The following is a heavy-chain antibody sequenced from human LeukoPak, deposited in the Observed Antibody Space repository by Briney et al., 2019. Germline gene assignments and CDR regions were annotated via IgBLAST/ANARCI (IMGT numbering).Heavy chain of an antibody. J-gene: IGHJ4*02. CDR1: GFTFSIYA. CDR2: ISSNGGST. V-gene: IGHV3-64*01. CDR3: AKVWGHCSSTSCYRGFFDY. D-gene: IGHD2-2*01. Sequence: GGSLRLSCAASGFTFSIYAMYWVRQAPGKGLEYVSAISSNGGSTYYANSVKGRFTISRDNSKNTLYLQMNSLRAEDMAVYYCAKVWGHCSSTSCYRGFFDYWGQGTLVTVSS.